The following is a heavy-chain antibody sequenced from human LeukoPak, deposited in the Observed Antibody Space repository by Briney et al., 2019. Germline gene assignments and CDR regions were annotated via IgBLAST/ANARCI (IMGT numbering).Heavy chain of an antibody. J-gene: IGHJ4*02. D-gene: IGHD3-3*01. CDR2: IYYSGST. CDR3: ARHYDFWSAYYFDY. Sequence: SETLSLTFTVSGGSISSSSYYWGWIRQPPGKGLEWIGSIYYSGSTYYNPSLKSRVTISVDTSKNQFSLKLSSVTAADTAVYYCARHYDFWSAYYFDYWGQGTLVTVSS. V-gene: IGHV4-39*01. CDR1: GGSISSSSYY.